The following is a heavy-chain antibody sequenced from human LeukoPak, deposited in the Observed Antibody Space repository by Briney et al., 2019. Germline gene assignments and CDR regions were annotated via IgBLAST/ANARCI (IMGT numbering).Heavy chain of an antibody. CDR3: ARDNSVEDTAWWFDP. V-gene: IGHV1-46*01. D-gene: IGHD4-23*01. CDR1: GYTFTSYP. CDR2: INPSGGST. J-gene: IGHJ5*02. Sequence: ASVKVSCKASGYTFTSYPMNWVRQAPGQGLEWMGIINPSGGSTSYAQKFQGRVTMTRDMSTSTDYMELSSLRSEDTAVYYCARDNSVEDTAWWFDPWGQGTLVTVSS.